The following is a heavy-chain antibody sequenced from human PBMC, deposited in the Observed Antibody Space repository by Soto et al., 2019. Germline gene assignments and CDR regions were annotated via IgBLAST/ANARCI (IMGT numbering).Heavy chain of an antibody. V-gene: IGHV4-39*01. CDR3: ARLDYDSSAYYEYYFDY. CDR1: GGSISSSSYY. Sequence: PSETLSLTCTVSGGSISSSSYYWGWIRQPPGKGLEWIGSIYYSGSTYYNPSLKSRVTISVDTSKNQFSLKLRSVTAADTAVFYCARLDYDSSAYYEYYFDYWAREPWSPS. J-gene: IGHJ4*02. D-gene: IGHD3-22*01. CDR2: IYYSGST.